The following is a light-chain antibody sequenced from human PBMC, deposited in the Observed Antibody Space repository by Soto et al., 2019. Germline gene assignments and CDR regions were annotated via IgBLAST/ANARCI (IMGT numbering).Light chain of an antibody. CDR1: SSDVGDSNF. J-gene: IGLJ1*01. CDR3: YSYLRTNPDV. CDR2: GVT. Sequence: QSALTQPASVSGSPGQSLTISCTGTSSDVGDSNFVSWYQHHPDTAPKLMIYGVTNRPSGVSDRFSGSKSGNTASLPISGLRADDEADYYCYSYLRTNPDVFGTGTKLTVL. V-gene: IGLV2-14*03.